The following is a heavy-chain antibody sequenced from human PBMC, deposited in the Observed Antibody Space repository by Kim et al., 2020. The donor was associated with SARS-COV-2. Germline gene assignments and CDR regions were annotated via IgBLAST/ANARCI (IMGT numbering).Heavy chain of an antibody. D-gene: IGHD3-10*01. J-gene: IGHJ4*02. CDR2: IYYSGST. CDR1: GGSVSSGSYY. Sequence: SETLSLTCTVSGGSVSSGSYYWSWIRQPPGKGLEWIGYIYYSGSTNYNPSLKSRVTISVDTSKNQFSLKLSSVTAADTAVYYCACSSPTYYYGSGSYFYWGQGTLVTVSS. V-gene: IGHV4-61*01. CDR3: ACSSPTYYYGSGSYFY.